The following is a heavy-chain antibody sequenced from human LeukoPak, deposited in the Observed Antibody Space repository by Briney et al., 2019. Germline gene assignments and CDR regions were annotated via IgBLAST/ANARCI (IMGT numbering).Heavy chain of an antibody. V-gene: IGHV3-21*01. CDR3: ARTANFAAGYYIDY. CDR2: ISGSSRHK. D-gene: IGHD6-13*01. J-gene: IGHJ4*02. CDR1: GFTFSSYT. Sequence: GGSLRLSCAASGFTFSSYTMNWVRQAPGKGLEWVSSISGSSRHKYYADSVKGRFTISRDNAKNSLYLQMNGLRAEDTAVYYCARTANFAAGYYIDYWGQGTLVTVSS.